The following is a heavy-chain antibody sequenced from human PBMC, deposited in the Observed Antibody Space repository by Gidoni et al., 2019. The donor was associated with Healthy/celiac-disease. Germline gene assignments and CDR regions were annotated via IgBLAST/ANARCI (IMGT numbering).Heavy chain of an antibody. CDR2: IKQDGSEK. CDR3: ARDPRPAANRGAYLFDY. CDR1: GFTFSSHG. Sequence: EVQLVESGGGLVQPGGSLRLSCAASGFTFSSHGMSWVRQAPGKGLEWVANIKQDGSEKYYVDSVKGRFTISRDNAKNSLYLQMNSLRAEDTAVYYCARDPRPAANRGAYLFDYWGQGTLVTVSS. J-gene: IGHJ4*02. D-gene: IGHD2-2*01. V-gene: IGHV3-7*05.